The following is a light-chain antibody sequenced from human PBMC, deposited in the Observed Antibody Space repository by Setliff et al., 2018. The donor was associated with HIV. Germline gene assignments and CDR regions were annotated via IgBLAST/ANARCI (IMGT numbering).Light chain of an antibody. Sequence: PGQRVTISCTGSSSNIGAGYDVQWYQQLPGTAPKLLIFVNVNRPSGVPDRFSGSKSGTSASLAITGLQAEDEADYYCQSYDTGLSGFYVFGAGTKGTVL. V-gene: IGLV1-40*01. J-gene: IGLJ1*01. CDR1: SSNIGAGYD. CDR2: VNV. CDR3: QSYDTGLSGFYV.